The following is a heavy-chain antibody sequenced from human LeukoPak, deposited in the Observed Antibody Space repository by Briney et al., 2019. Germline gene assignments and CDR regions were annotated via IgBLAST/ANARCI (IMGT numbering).Heavy chain of an antibody. CDR3: APYCGAKGDY. Sequence: GESLKISCKGAGYIFTDDWNWWGRQMPGKGLEWMGGIYSGDSDTRYSPSFQGQVTISADKSISTAYLQWSGLKASDTAMYYCAPYCGAKGDYWGQGTLVTVSS. V-gene: IGHV5-51*01. CDR2: IYSGDSDT. D-gene: IGHD4/OR15-4a*01. CDR1: GYIFTDDW. J-gene: IGHJ4*02.